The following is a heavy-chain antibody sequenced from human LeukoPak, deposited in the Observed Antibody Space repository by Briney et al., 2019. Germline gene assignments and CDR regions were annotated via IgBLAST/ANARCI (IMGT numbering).Heavy chain of an antibody. CDR1: GFTFSNYA. J-gene: IGHJ4*02. CDR2: IVNSGGST. CDR3: AKDRAGYSYGMFDS. D-gene: IGHD5-18*01. Sequence: PGGSLRLSCVASGFTFSNYAMSWGRQAPGKGLEWGSGIVNSGGSTYYADSVRGRLTISRDNSKKTVYLQMSSLRGDDTAIYYCAKDRAGYSYGMFDSWGQGTLVTVS. V-gene: IGHV3-23*01.